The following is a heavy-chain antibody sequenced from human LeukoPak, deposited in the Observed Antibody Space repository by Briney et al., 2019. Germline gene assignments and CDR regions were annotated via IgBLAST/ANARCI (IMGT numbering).Heavy chain of an antibody. V-gene: IGHV3-43*02. CDR1: GFTFSSYA. Sequence: GGSLRLSCAASGFTFSSYAMSWVRQAPGKGLEWVSLISGDGGSTNYADSVKGRFTISRDNSKSSLYLQMNSLRTKDTALYYCAKADCRGGSCYSGDYWGQGTLVTVSS. CDR3: AKADCRGGSCYSGDY. D-gene: IGHD2-15*01. CDR2: ISGDGGST. J-gene: IGHJ4*02.